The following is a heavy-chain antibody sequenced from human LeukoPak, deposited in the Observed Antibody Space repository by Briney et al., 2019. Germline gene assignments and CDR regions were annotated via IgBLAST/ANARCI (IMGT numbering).Heavy chain of an antibody. J-gene: IGHJ5*02. V-gene: IGHV1-2*02. CDR1: GYTFTGYY. Sequence: ASVKVSCKASGYTFTGYYMHWVRQAPGQGLEWMGWINPNSGGTNYAQKFQGRVTMTRDTSISTAYMELSRLRSDDTAVYYCARDLAGYGKNWFDPWGQGTLVTVSS. CDR3: ARDLAGYGKNWFDP. CDR2: INPNSGGT. D-gene: IGHD5-12*01.